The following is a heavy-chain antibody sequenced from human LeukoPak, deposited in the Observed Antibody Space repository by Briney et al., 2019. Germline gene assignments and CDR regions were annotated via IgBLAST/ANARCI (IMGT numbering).Heavy chain of an antibody. CDR2: IIPIFGTA. CDR1: GGTFSSYA. D-gene: IGHD6-13*01. V-gene: IGHV1-69*13. CDR3: ARELSSWAYFDY. J-gene: IGHJ4*02. Sequence: APVKVSCKASGGTFSSYAISWVRQAPGQGLEWMGGIIPIFGTANYAQKFQGRVTITADESTSTAYMELSSLRSEDTAVYYCARELSSWAYFDYWGQGTLVTVSS.